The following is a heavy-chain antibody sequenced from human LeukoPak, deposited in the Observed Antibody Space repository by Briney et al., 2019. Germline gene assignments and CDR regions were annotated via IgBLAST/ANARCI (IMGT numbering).Heavy chain of an antibody. CDR3: ARGSSPYNWYFDL. D-gene: IGHD4-11*01. Sequence: GASVKVSCKASGYTFTSYDINWVRQATGQGLEWMGWMNPNSGNTGYAQKFQGRVTITTDKSATTAYMELTGLTSDDTAVYYCARGSSPYNWYFDLWGRGTLVTVSS. V-gene: IGHV1-8*03. CDR1: GYTFTSYD. J-gene: IGHJ2*01. CDR2: MNPNSGNT.